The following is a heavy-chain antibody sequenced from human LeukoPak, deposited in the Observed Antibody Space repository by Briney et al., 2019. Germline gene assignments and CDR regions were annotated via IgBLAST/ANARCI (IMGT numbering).Heavy chain of an antibody. Sequence: SETLSLTCTVSGGSISTYYWSWIRQPAGKGLEWIGRIYTSGSTNYNPSQKSRVIMSVDTSKNQFSLKLSSVSAADTAVYYCARDDDACGSGSYDYWGQGTLVTVSS. CDR2: IYTSGST. D-gene: IGHD3-10*01. CDR1: GGSISTYY. V-gene: IGHV4-4*07. CDR3: ARDDDACGSGSYDY. J-gene: IGHJ4*02.